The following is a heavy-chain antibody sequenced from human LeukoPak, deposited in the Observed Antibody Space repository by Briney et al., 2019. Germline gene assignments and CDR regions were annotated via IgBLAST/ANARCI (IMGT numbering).Heavy chain of an antibody. Sequence: ASVKLSCKASGYTFTGYYIHWVRQAPGQGHEWMGLINPNSGGTNYAQQFQGRVTMTRDTSISTAYMELSRLRSDDTAVYYCARPRTFGGVIVLDFDYWGQGTLVTVSS. CDR3: ARPRTFGGVIVLDFDY. V-gene: IGHV1-2*02. CDR1: GYTFTGYY. CDR2: INPNSGGT. D-gene: IGHD3-16*02. J-gene: IGHJ4*02.